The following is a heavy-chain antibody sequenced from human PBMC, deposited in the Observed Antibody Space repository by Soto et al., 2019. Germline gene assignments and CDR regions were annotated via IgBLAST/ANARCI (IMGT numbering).Heavy chain of an antibody. Sequence: SETLSLTCAVSGGSISSSNWWSWVRQPPGKGLEWIGEIYHSGSTNYNPSLKSRVTISVDKSKNQFSLKLSSVTAADTAVYYCARRGYDYYYYYYMDVWGKGTTVTVSS. CDR1: GGSISSSNW. J-gene: IGHJ6*03. CDR3: ARRGYDYYYYYYMDV. V-gene: IGHV4-4*02. D-gene: IGHD5-12*01. CDR2: IYHSGST.